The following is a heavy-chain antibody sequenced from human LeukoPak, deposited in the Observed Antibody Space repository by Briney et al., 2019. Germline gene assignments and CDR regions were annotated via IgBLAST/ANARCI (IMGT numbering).Heavy chain of an antibody. D-gene: IGHD5-12*01. Sequence: GGSLRLSCAASGFTFSTYWMSWVRQAPGKGLEWVANIKQDESEKYYVESVRGRFTISRDNGKNSLYLQMNSLRAEDTAVYFCARDGLPVALDYWGQGTLVTVSS. CDR3: ARDGLPVALDY. J-gene: IGHJ4*02. CDR1: GFTFSTYW. V-gene: IGHV3-7*01. CDR2: IKQDESEK.